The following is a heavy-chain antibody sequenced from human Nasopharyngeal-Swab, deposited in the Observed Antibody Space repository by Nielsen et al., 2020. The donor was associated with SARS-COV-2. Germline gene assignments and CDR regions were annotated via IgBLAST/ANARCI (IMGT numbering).Heavy chain of an antibody. CDR3: ARDPNSYYDILTGMPGFDP. D-gene: IGHD3-9*01. Sequence: ESLKISCAASGFTFSSYSMNWVRQAPGKGLEWVSYISSSSSTIYYADSVKGRFTISRDNAKNSLYLQMNSLRDEDTAVYYCARDPNSYYDILTGMPGFDPWGQGTLVTVSS. CDR1: GFTFSSYS. CDR2: ISSSSSTI. J-gene: IGHJ5*02. V-gene: IGHV3-48*02.